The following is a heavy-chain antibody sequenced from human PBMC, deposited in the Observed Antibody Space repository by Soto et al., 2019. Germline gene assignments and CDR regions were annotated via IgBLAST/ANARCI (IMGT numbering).Heavy chain of an antibody. Sequence: ASVKVSCKASGYTFTSYGISWVRQAPGQGLEWMGWISAYNGNTNYAQKLQGRVTMTTDTSTSTAYMELRSLRSDDTAVYYCAIGGVFGYSSSWPSLEYWGQGTLVNVSS. CDR2: ISAYNGNT. CDR3: AIGGVFGYSSSWPSLEY. J-gene: IGHJ4*02. CDR1: GYTFTSYG. V-gene: IGHV1-18*01. D-gene: IGHD6-13*01.